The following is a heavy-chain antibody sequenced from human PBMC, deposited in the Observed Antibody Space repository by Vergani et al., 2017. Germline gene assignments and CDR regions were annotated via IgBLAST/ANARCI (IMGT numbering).Heavy chain of an antibody. D-gene: IGHD1-14*01. Sequence: EVQLVESGGGLVQPGGSLRLSCAASGFTFSSESMNWVRKAPGKGLEWISYIASSSSTIHYADSVKGRFTISRDNSKRTMYLQMNNLRDEDTGVYYCARDLRLLYNRFDPWGQGTLVTVSS. J-gene: IGHJ5*02. CDR3: ARDLRLLYNRFDP. V-gene: IGHV3-48*02. CDR1: GFTFSSES. CDR2: IASSSSTI.